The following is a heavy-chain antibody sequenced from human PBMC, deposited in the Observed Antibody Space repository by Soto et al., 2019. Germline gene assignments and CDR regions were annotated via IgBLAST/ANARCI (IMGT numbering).Heavy chain of an antibody. Sequence: GGSLRLSCAASGFTFSSYAMSWVRQAPGKGLEWVSAISGSGGSTYYADSVKGRFTISRDNSKNTLYLQMNSLRAEDTAVYYCAKAADSWYPPPYYFDYWGQGTLVTVSS. CDR1: GFTFSSYA. CDR2: ISGSGGST. D-gene: IGHD6-13*01. CDR3: AKAADSWYPPPYYFDY. J-gene: IGHJ4*02. V-gene: IGHV3-23*01.